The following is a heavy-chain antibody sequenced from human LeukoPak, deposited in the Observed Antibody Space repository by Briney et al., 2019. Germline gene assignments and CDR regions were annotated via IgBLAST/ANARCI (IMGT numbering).Heavy chain of an antibody. J-gene: IGHJ6*02. CDR3: ASQYSSGWSYYYYGMDV. CDR1: GGSISSSSYY. D-gene: IGHD6-19*01. Sequence: PSDTLSLTCTVSGGSISSSSYYWGWIRQPPGKGLEWIGSIYYSGSTYYNPSLKSRVTISVDTSKNQFSLKLSSVTAADTAVYYCASQYSSGWSYYYYGMDVWGQGTTVTVSS. V-gene: IGHV4-39*01. CDR2: IYYSGST.